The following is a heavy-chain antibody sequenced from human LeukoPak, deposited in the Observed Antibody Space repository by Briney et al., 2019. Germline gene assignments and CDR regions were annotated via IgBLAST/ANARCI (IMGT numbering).Heavy chain of an antibody. V-gene: IGHV4-39*01. CDR3: ASTERLDY. CDR1: GDSISSYY. D-gene: IGHD1-1*01. J-gene: IGHJ4*02. Sequence: PSETLSLTCTVSGDSISSYYWGWIRQPPGKGLEWIGSIYYSGSTYYNPSLKSRVTISVDTSKNQFSLKLSSVTAADTAVYYCASTERLDYWGQGTLVTVSS. CDR2: IYYSGST.